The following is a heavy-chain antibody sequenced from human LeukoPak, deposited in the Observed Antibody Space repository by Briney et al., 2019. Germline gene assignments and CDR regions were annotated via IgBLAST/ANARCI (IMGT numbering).Heavy chain of an antibody. J-gene: IGHJ6*02. V-gene: IGHV3-49*03. CDR1: GFTFGDYA. CDR2: IRSKAYGGTT. D-gene: IGHD6-6*01. Sequence: GGSLRLSCTASGFTFGDYAMSWFRQAPGKGLEWVGFIRSKAYGGTTEYAASVKGRFTISRDDSKSIPYLQMNSLKTEDTAVYYCTRVRIAAPNYYYYGMDVWRQGTTVTVSS. CDR3: TRVRIAAPNYYYYGMDV.